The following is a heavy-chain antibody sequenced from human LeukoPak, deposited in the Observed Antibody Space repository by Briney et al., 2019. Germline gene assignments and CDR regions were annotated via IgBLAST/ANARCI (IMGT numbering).Heavy chain of an antibody. CDR1: EFTFSSYW. CDR2: IHSDGSTT. V-gene: IGHV3-74*01. CDR3: AKVHVPQYSYGPKLDY. Sequence: GGSLRLSCAASEFTFSSYWMYWVRQAPGKGLVWVSRIHSDGSTTSYADSVKGRFTISRDNSKNTLYLQMNSLRAKDTAVYYCAKVHVPQYSYGPKLDYWGQGTLVTVSS. D-gene: IGHD5-18*01. J-gene: IGHJ4*02.